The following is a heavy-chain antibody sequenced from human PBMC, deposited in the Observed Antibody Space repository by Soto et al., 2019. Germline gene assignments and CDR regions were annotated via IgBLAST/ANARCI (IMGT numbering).Heavy chain of an antibody. D-gene: IGHD3-16*02. CDR3: AKDISLLSETPDY. CDR1: GFTFNYYG. Sequence: SLRLACASSGFTFNYYGIHWVRQAPGKGLEWVAGISWNSGSRDYADSVKGRFTISRDYAKNSLYLQMNSLRTEDTALYYCAKDISLLSETPDYWGQGTLVTVSS. CDR2: ISWNSGSR. J-gene: IGHJ4*02. V-gene: IGHV3-9*01.